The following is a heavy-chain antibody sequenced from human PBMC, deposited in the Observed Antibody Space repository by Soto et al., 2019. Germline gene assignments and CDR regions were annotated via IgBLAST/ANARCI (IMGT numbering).Heavy chain of an antibody. V-gene: IGHV4-39*01. J-gene: IGHJ4*02. CDR2: IYYTGNT. CDR1: GDSINSNRHY. CDR3: AGGPAVVVVYY. D-gene: IGHD2-2*01. Sequence: PSETLSLTCNVSGDSINSNRHYWGWIRQPPGKGLEWIGCIYYTGNTYYNSSLKSRVTISVDTSKNQFSLRLSSVTAADTAVYYCAGGPAVVVVYYWGQGTLVTVSS.